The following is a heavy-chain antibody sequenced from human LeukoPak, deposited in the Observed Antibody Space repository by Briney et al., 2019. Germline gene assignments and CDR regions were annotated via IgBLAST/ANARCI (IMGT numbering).Heavy chain of an antibody. V-gene: IGHV3-7*05. CDR3: ARDRGPYGDYSFDP. D-gene: IGHD4-17*01. J-gene: IGHJ5*02. CDR1: GFTFNTYW. Sequence: PGGSLRLSCAASGFTFNTYWMNWVRQAPGKGLEWVANIKQDGSEQHHVDSVKGRFTISRDNAKNSLYLQMNSLRAEDTAVYYCARDRGPYGDYSFDPWGRGTLVTVSS. CDR2: IKQDGSEQ.